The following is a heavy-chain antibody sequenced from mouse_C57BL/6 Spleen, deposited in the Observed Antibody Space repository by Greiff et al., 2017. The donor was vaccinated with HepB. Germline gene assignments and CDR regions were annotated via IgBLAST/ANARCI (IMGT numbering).Heavy chain of an antibody. CDR1: GYAFSSSW. V-gene: IGHV1-82*01. D-gene: IGHD1-1*01. Sequence: QVQLQQSGPELVKPGASVKISCKASGYAFSSSWMNWVKQRPGRGLEWIGRIYPGDGDTNYNGKFKGKATLTADKSSSTAYMQLSSLTSEDSAVYVCARNTTVGRPWYFDVWGKGTTVTVSS. CDR3: ARNTTVGRPWYFDV. CDR2: IYPGDGDT. J-gene: IGHJ1*03.